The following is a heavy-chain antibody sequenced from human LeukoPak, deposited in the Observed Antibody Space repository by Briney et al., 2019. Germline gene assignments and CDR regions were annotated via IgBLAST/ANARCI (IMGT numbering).Heavy chain of an antibody. CDR3: ARVRLQGRWFDP. CDR1: GFTFSSYV. V-gene: IGHV3-30*04. J-gene: IGHJ5*02. Sequence: GGSLRLSCAASGFTFSSYVMHWVRQAPGKGLEWVAIISYDGSNEYYADSVKGRFTISRDNSKNTLYLQMNSLRAADTAVYYCARVRLQGRWFDPWGQGTLVTVSS. D-gene: IGHD4-11*01. CDR2: ISYDGSNE.